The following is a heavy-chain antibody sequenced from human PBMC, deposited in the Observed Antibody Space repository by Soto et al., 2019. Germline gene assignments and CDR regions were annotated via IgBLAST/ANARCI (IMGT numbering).Heavy chain of an antibody. Sequence: QVQLVQSGAAVKKPGSSVTVSCKASGGTFGNSAVSWVRQAPGQGLEWMGGIIPIFRTPDYAQKFQGRVTITADESTSTVYMELTSLRSEDTAVYYCARDKDRQQLGGNYYYGIDVWGQGTTVTVSS. V-gene: IGHV1-69*12. CDR3: ARDKDRQQLGGNYYYGIDV. CDR2: IIPIFRTP. J-gene: IGHJ6*02. D-gene: IGHD3-3*02. CDR1: GGTFGNSA.